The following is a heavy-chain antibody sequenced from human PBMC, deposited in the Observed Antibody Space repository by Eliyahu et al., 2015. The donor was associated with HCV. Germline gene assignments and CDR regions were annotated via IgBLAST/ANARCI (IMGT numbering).Heavy chain of an antibody. D-gene: IGHD6-19*01. Sequence: EVQLVESXGGLVQPGRSLRLSCAASGFTFDDYAMHWVRQAPGKGLGWVSGISWNSGSIGYADSVKGRFTISRDNAKNSLYLQMNSLRAEDTALYYCAKSYLAVAVYPLDWYFDLWGRGTLVTVSS. CDR1: GFTFDDYA. CDR2: ISWNSGSI. J-gene: IGHJ2*01. CDR3: AKSYLAVAVYPLDWYFDL. V-gene: IGHV3-9*01.